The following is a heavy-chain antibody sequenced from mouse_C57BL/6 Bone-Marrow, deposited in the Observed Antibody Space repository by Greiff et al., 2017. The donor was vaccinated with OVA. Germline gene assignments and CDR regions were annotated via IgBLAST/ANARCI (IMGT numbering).Heavy chain of an antibody. D-gene: IGHD1-1*01. V-gene: IGHV1-52*01. Sequence: QVQLQQPGAELVRPGSSVKLSCKASGYTFTSYWMHWVKQRPIQGLEWIGNIDPSDSETHYNQKFKDKATLTVDKSSSTAYMQLSSLTSEDSAVYYCARFTTDWYLDVWGTGTTVTVSA. J-gene: IGHJ1*03. CDR3: ARFTTDWYLDV. CDR1: GYTFTSYW. CDR2: IDPSDSET.